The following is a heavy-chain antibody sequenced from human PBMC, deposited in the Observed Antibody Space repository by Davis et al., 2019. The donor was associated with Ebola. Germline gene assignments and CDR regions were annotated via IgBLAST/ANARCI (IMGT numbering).Heavy chain of an antibody. D-gene: IGHD4-17*01. Sequence: PSETLSLTCAVSGGSISSSNWWSWVRQPPGKGLEWIGYIYHSGSTYYNPSLKSRVTISVDRSKNQFSLKLSSVTAADTAVYYCVGGDYAWVFYYWGQGTLVTVSS. CDR3: VGGDYAWVFYY. CDR1: GGSISSSNW. CDR2: IYHSGST. J-gene: IGHJ4*02. V-gene: IGHV4-4*02.